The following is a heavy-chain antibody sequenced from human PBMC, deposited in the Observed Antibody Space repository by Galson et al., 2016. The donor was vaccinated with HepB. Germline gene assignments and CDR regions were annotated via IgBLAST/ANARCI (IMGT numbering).Heavy chain of an antibody. V-gene: IGHV3-23*01. CDR2: ISGGGVNT. CDR1: GISVSSYA. Sequence: SLRLSCAVSGISVSSYAMNWVRQAPGKGLEWVSRISGGGVNTYYGDSVEGRFTISRDNSKNTLYLRMNSLRVEDTALSYCAKGSYSSGSAVNWFDPWGQGTLVTVSS. J-gene: IGHJ5*02. CDR3: AKGSYSSGSAVNWFDP. D-gene: IGHD6-19*01.